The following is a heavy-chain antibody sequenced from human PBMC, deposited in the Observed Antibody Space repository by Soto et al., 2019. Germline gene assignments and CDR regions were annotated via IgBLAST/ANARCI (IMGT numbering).Heavy chain of an antibody. V-gene: IGHV1-2*02. Sequence: KVSCKASGYTFPGYYMHWVRQAPGQGLEWMGWINPNSGGTNYAQKFQGRVTMTRDTSISTAYMELSRLRSDDTAVYYCARETVLRFLEWSHYYYGMDVWGQGTTVTVSS. J-gene: IGHJ6*02. CDR1: GYTFPGYY. CDR2: INPNSGGT. CDR3: ARETVLRFLEWSHYYYGMDV. D-gene: IGHD3-3*01.